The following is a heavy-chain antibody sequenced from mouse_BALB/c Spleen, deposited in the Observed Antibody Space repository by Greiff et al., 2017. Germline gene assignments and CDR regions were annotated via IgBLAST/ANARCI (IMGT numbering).Heavy chain of an antibody. D-gene: IGHD3-1*01. V-gene: IGHV1-18*01. CDR3: ARGPRGAMDY. J-gene: IGHJ4*01. Sequence: EVQVVESGPELVKPGASVKIPCKASGYTFTDYNMDWVKQSHGKSLEWIGDINPNNGGTIYNQKFKGKATLTVDKSSSTAYMELSSLTSEDSAVYYCARGPRGAMDYWGQGTSVTVAS. CDR1: GYTFTDYN. CDR2: INPNNGGT.